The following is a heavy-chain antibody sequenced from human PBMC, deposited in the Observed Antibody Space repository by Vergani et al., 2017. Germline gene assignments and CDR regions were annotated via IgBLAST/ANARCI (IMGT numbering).Heavy chain of an antibody. J-gene: IGHJ3*01. CDR1: GGSISSYY. V-gene: IGHV4-59*01. Sequence: QVQLQESGPGLVKPSETLYLTCTVSGGSISSYYWSWVRQPPGKGLEWLGYNYYSVPSKYNPSLKSRVTISVDTSKKQFSLKLRSVTAADTAVYYCARDLKFDGDSYRIFNVWGQGTKVTVSS. CDR3: ARDLKFDGDSYRIFNV. CDR2: NYYSVPS. D-gene: IGHD2-21*02.